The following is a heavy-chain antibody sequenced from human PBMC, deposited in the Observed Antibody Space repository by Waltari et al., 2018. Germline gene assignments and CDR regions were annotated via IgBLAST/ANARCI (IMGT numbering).Heavy chain of an antibody. D-gene: IGHD3-10*01. Sequence: QLQLQESGPGLVKPSETLSLTCTVSGGSISSSSYYWGWIRQPPGKGLEWIGSIYYSGSPYSTPSLKRRVTISVDPSKNQFSLKLSSVTAADTAVYYCARRYDYYGSGSYYNGNWFDPWGQGTLVTVSS. J-gene: IGHJ5*02. V-gene: IGHV4-39*01. CDR1: GGSISSSSYY. CDR3: ARRYDYYGSGSYYNGNWFDP. CDR2: IYYSGSP.